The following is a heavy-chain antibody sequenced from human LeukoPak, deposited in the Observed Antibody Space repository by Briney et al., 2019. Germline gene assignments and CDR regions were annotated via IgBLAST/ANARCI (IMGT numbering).Heavy chain of an antibody. CDR2: INHSGST. CDR3: ARLRYSSGNYFDY. J-gene: IGHJ4*02. D-gene: IGHD6-19*01. CDR1: GGSFSGYY. V-gene: IGHV4-34*01. Sequence: SETLSLTCAVYGGSFSGYYWSWIRQPPGKGLEWIGEINHSGSTNYNPSLKSRVTISVDTSKNQFSLKLSSVTAADTAVYYCARLRYSSGNYFDYWGQGTLVTVSS.